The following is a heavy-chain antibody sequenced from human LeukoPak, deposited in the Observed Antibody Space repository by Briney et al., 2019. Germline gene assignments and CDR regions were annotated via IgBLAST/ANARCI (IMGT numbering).Heavy chain of an antibody. CDR3: ARNQPYYYDSSGYYFDAFDI. D-gene: IGHD3-22*01. CDR2: IYHSGST. CDR1: GGSISSSNW. V-gene: IGHV4-4*02. J-gene: IGHJ3*02. Sequence: SGTLSLTCAVSGGSISSSNWWSWVRQPPGKGLEWIGEIYHSGSTNYNPSLKSRVTISVDTSKNQFSLKLSSVTAADTAVYYCARNQPYYYDSSGYYFDAFDIWGQGTMVTVSS.